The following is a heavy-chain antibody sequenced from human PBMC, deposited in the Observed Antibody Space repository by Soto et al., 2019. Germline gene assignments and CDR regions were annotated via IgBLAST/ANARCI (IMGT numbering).Heavy chain of an antibody. V-gene: IGHV4-30-2*01. CDR3: ARGWLQLRGFDY. Sequence: PSETLSLTCAVSGGSISSGGYSWSWIRQPPGKGLEWIGYIYHSGSTYYNPSLKSRVTISVDRSKNQFSLKLSSVTAADTAVYYCARGWLQLRGFDYWGQGTLVTVSS. CDR2: IYHSGST. J-gene: IGHJ4*02. CDR1: GGSISSGGYS. D-gene: IGHD5-12*01.